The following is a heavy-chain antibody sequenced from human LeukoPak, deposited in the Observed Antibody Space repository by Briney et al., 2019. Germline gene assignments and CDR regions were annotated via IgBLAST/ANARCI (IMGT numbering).Heavy chain of an antibody. J-gene: IGHJ4*02. D-gene: IGHD6-6*01. CDR2: RSIYNGNT. V-gene: IGHV1-18*01. CDR3: ARGGPFPSGSSSRESYLDY. Sequence: ASVKVSCKASRYDFTNYGISWVRQAPGQGLEWMGWRSIYNGNTDYKLQGRATMTTDTSTSTAYMEVRSLRSADTAVYYCARGGPFPSGSSSRESYLDYWGQGTLVTVSS. CDR1: RYDFTNYG.